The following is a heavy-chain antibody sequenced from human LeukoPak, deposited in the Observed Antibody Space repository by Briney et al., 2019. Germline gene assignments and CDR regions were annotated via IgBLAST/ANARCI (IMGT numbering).Heavy chain of an antibody. D-gene: IGHD3-10*01. CDR2: ISSSSSYI. V-gene: IGHV3-21*01. Sequence: GGSLRLSCAASGFTFSSYSMNWVRQAPGKGLEWVSSISSSSSYIYYADSVKGRFTISRDNAKNSLYLQMNSLRAEDTAVYYCARTGLLGVRGVINDAFDIWGQGTMVTVSS. J-gene: IGHJ3*02. CDR1: GFTFSSYS. CDR3: ARTGLLGVRGVINDAFDI.